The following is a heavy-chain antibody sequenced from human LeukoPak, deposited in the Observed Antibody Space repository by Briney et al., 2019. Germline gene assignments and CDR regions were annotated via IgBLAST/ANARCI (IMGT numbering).Heavy chain of an antibody. CDR2: IYYSGST. J-gene: IGHJ4*02. CDR1: GGSISSYY. V-gene: IGHV4-59*01. Sequence: PSETLSLTCTVSGGSISSYYWSWIRQPPGKGLEWIGYIYYSGSTNYNPSLKSRVTISVDTSKNQFSLTLSSVTAADTAVYYCARGGGPFYYDYVWGSYRPFDYWGQGTLVTVSS. CDR3: ARGGGPFYYDYVWGSYRPFDY. D-gene: IGHD3-16*02.